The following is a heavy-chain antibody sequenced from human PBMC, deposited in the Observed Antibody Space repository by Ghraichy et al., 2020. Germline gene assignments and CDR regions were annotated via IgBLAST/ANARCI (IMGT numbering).Heavy chain of an antibody. J-gene: IGHJ4*02. CDR1: GYTFTGYY. Sequence: ASVKVSCKASGYTFTGYYIHWVRQAPGQGLEWMGWINPDSGGTNYAQRFQGRVTMTRDTSISTAYMEVTRLRLDDTAVYYCARRAGDDSSGYYDYWGQGTLVTVSS. D-gene: IGHD3-22*01. CDR2: INPDSGGT. CDR3: ARRAGDDSSGYYDY. V-gene: IGHV1-2*02.